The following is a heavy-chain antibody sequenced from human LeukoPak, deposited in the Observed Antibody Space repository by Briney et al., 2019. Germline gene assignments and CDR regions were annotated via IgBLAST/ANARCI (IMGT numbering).Heavy chain of an antibody. Sequence: SETLSLTCTVSGASIRNSTYYWGWIRQPPGKGLEWIGSLYYSGTTYYNPSLENRVTISLDTSKNQFSLKLSSVTAVDTAVYFCARLRDDNGAWYYFDSWGQGTLVTVSS. J-gene: IGHJ4*02. CDR1: GASIRNSTYY. D-gene: IGHD2-8*01. CDR3: ARLRDDNGAWYYFDS. CDR2: LYYSGTT. V-gene: IGHV4-39*01.